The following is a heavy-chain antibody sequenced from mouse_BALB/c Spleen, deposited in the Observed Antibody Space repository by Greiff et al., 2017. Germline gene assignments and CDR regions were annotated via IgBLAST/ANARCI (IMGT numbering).Heavy chain of an antibody. D-gene: IGHD1-1*02. CDR3: ARGRDGDAMDY. J-gene: IGHJ4*01. V-gene: IGHV5-6-3*01. CDR1: GFTFSSYG. Sequence: DVHLVESGGGLVQPGGSLKLSCAASGFTFSSYGMSWVRQTPDKRLELVATINSNGGSTYYPDSVKGRFTISRDNAKNTLYLQMSSLKSEDTAMYYCARGRDGDAMDYWGQGTSVTVSS. CDR2: INSNGGST.